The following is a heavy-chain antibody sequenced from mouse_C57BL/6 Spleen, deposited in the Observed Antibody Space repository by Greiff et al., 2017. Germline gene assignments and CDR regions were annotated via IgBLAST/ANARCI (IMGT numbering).Heavy chain of an antibody. Sequence: QVQLQQSGAELVRPGASVTLSCKASGYTFTDYEMHWVKQTPVHGLEWIGAIDPETGGTAYNQTFKGKAILTADKSSSTAYMELRSLTSEDSAVYYCTRVLRPYYYAMDYWGQGTSVTVSS. CDR2: IDPETGGT. CDR3: TRVLRPYYYAMDY. CDR1: GYTFTDYE. D-gene: IGHD1-2*01. V-gene: IGHV1-15*01. J-gene: IGHJ4*01.